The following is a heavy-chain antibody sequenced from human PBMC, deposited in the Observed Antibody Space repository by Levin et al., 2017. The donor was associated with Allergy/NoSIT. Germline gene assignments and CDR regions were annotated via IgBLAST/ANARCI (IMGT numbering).Heavy chain of an antibody. J-gene: IGHJ5*02. Sequence: GGSLRLSCAASGFTFSSYAMSWVRQAPGKGLEWVSAISGSGGSTYYADSVKGRFTISRDNSKNTLYLQMNSLRAEDTAVYYCAKCGAAAGTPRYNWFDPWGQGTLVTVSS. CDR2: ISGSGGST. V-gene: IGHV3-23*01. CDR1: GFTFSSYA. D-gene: IGHD6-13*01. CDR3: AKCGAAAGTPRYNWFDP.